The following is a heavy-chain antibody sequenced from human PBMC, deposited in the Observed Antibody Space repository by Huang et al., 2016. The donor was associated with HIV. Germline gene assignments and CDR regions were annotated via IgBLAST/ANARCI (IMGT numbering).Heavy chain of an antibody. Sequence: QVQLQESGPGLVKPSETLSLTCTVSGGSISTHYWSWIRQPPGKGLEWIGSIDYSGSTNSSPSRKSRVTILLDTSKNQFSLRVNSVTAADTAMYYCARDHHDFWRGYRRMYFFDHWGQGTLVTVSS. D-gene: IGHD3-3*01. V-gene: IGHV4-59*11. CDR2: IDYSGST. J-gene: IGHJ4*02. CDR1: GGSISTHY. CDR3: ARDHHDFWRGYRRMYFFDH.